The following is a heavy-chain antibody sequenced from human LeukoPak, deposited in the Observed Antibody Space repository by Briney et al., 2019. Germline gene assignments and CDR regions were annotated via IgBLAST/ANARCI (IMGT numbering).Heavy chain of an antibody. CDR1: GGSISSGSYY. Sequence: SETLSLTCTVSGGSISSGSYYWSWIRQPAGKGLEWIGRIYTSGSTDYNPTLKSRVTISVQKSNNQFSLKLSSVTAADTAVYYCARDPGGRYFPPYAFDMWGQGTMVTVSS. J-gene: IGHJ3*02. CDR2: IYTSGST. CDR3: ARDPGGRYFPPYAFDM. D-gene: IGHD1-26*01. V-gene: IGHV4-61*02.